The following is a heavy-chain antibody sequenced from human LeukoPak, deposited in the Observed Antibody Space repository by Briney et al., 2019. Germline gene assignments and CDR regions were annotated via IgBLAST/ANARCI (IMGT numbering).Heavy chain of an antibody. CDR2: ISGSGGST. J-gene: IGHJ4*02. CDR1: GFTFNSYA. Sequence: GGSLRLSRAASGFTFNSYAMNWVRQAPGKGLECISGSGGSTYYADSVKGRFTISRDNSKNTLYLQMNSLRTEDTAVYYCAKDGQWLVRRGNSFDYWGQGTLVTVSS. CDR3: AKDGQWLVRRGNSFDY. V-gene: IGHV3-23*01. D-gene: IGHD6-19*01.